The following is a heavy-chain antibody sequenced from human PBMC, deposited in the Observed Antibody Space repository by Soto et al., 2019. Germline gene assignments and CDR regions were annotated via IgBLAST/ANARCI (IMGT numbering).Heavy chain of an antibody. CDR1: GGSISSYY. D-gene: IGHD3-22*01. Sequence: QVQLQESGPGLVKPSETLSLTCTVYGGSISSYYWSWIRQPPGKGLEWIGYIYYSGSTNYNPSLKSRVTISVDTSKNQFSLKLSSVTAADKAVYYCARERAHYYDSSGSPGWFDPWGQGTLVTVSS. CDR2: IYYSGST. CDR3: ARERAHYYDSSGSPGWFDP. V-gene: IGHV4-59*01. J-gene: IGHJ5*02.